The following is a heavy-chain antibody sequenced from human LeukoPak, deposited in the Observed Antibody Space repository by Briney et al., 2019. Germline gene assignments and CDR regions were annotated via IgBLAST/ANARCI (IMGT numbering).Heavy chain of an antibody. J-gene: IGHJ5*02. CDR1: GGSISSGGYS. CDR2: IYHSGST. D-gene: IGHD3-10*01. CDR3: ASRNRGVIMS. V-gene: IGHV4-30-2*01. Sequence: PSETLSLTCAVSGGSISSGGYSWRWIRQPPGNGLEWIGYIYHSGSTYYNPSLRSRVTISVDRSKNQFSLKLSSVTAADTAVYYCASRNRGVIMSWGQGTLVTVSS.